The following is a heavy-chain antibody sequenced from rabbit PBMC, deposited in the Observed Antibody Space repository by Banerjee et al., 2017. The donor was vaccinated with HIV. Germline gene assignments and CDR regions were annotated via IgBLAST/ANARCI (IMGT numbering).Heavy chain of an antibody. J-gene: IGHJ4*01. CDR1: GFDFSSNA. CDR2: IDNGDGST. V-gene: IGHV1S47*01. Sequence: QEQLVESGGGLVQPEGSLTLTCKASGFDFSSNAMCWVRQAPGKGPEWIACIDNGDGSTYYANWVNGRFTISRSTSLNTVTLQMTSLTAADTATYFCARDAGYAGYHFNLWGPGTLVTVS. CDR3: ARDAGYAGYHFNL. D-gene: IGHD7-1*01.